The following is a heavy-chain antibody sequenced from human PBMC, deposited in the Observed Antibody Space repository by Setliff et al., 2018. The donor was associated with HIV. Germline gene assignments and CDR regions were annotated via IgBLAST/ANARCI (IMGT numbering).Heavy chain of an antibody. J-gene: IGHJ5*02. D-gene: IGHD2-15*01. CDR3: ARGVGIGGNWCDP. CDR2: INHRGST. CDR1: GESFSGYY. Sequence: SETLSLTCTVYGESFSGYYWSWIRQPPGKRLEWIGEINHRGSTNYNPSLKSRVTISVDTSKNQFSLKLTSVTAADTAVYYCARGVGIGGNWCDPWGQGIMVTVSS. V-gene: IGHV4-34*01.